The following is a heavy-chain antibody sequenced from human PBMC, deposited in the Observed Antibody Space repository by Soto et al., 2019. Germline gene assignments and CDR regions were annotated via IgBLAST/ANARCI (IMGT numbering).Heavy chain of an antibody. CDR3: ARVEVGSGYDSADAFDI. CDR1: GDSVSSNSAA. D-gene: IGHD5-12*01. J-gene: IGHJ3*02. V-gene: IGHV6-1*01. CDR2: TYYRSKWYN. Sequence: PSQTLSLTCAISGDSVSSNSAAWNWIRQSPSRGLEWLGRTYYRSKWYNDYAVSVKSRITINPDTSKNQFSLQLDSVTPEDTAVYYFARVEVGSGYDSADAFDIWGQGTMVTVSS.